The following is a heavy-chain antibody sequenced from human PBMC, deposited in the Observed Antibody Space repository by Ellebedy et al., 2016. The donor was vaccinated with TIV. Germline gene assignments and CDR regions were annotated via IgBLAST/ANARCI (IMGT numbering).Heavy chain of an antibody. CDR1: GFTFSSYW. Sequence: GESLKISXAASGFTFSSYWMSWVRQAPGKGLEWVANIKQDGSEKYYVDSVKGRFTISRDNAKNSLYLQMNSLRAEDTAVYYCAKESIGFFDYWGQGTLVTVSS. V-gene: IGHV3-7*03. CDR3: AKESIGFFDY. J-gene: IGHJ4*02. CDR2: IKQDGSEK. D-gene: IGHD6-25*01.